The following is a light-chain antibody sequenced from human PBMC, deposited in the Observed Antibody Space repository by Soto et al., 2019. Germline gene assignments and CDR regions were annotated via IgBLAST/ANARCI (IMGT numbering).Light chain of an antibody. CDR3: QQYENYWT. Sequence: DIQMTQSPSTLSASVGDRVTITCRASQSISAWLAWYQKKPGKDPKLLIYDASNLASGVPSRFSGSGSGTEFTLTISNLQPADFATDYCQQYENYWTVGQVTKGDIK. CDR1: QSISAW. J-gene: IGKJ1*01. V-gene: IGKV1-5*01. CDR2: DAS.